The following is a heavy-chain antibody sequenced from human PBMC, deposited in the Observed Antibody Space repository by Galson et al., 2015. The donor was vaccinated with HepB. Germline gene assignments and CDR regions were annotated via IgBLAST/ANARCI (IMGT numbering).Heavy chain of an antibody. D-gene: IGHD3-22*01. CDR1: GFTFNTYG. V-gene: IGHV1-18*04. CDR2: ISAYNGNT. J-gene: IGHJ6*02. CDR3: ARGPLRESSTYYYDSSGYYDQYYYYGMDV. Sequence: SVKVSCKASGFTFNTYGISWVRQAPGQGLEWMGWISAYNGNTNYAQKLQGRVTMTTDTSTSTAYMELRSLRSDDTAVYYCARGPLRESSTYYYDSSGYYDQYYYYGMDVWGQGTTVTVSS.